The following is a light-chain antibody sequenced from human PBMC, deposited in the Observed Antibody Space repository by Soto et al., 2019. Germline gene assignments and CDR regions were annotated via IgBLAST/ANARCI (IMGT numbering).Light chain of an antibody. V-gene: IGKV1-5*01. Sequence: EIQIAQCPSTLSASVGDRVTITCRASEKINKWLDWYQQKPGKAPRLLIFAASNLHTEVPSRFSGSGYGTDFSLTINGLQPEDFATYYCQQAKNFPLTFGGGTKVDI. CDR3: QQAKNFPLT. J-gene: IGKJ4*01. CDR1: EKINKW. CDR2: AAS.